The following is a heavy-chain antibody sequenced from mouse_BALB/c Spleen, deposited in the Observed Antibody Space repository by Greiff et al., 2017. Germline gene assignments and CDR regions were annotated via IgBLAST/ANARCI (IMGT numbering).Heavy chain of an antibody. Sequence: VHVKQSGPELVKPGASVKMSCKASGYTFTSYVMHWVKQKPGQGLEWIGYINPYNDGTKYNEKFKGKATLTSDKSSSTAYMELSSLTSEDSAVYYCFYDYEAYWGQGTLVTVSA. V-gene: IGHV1-14*01. J-gene: IGHJ3*01. CDR3: FYDYEAY. CDR2: INPYNDGT. CDR1: GYTFTSYV. D-gene: IGHD2-4*01.